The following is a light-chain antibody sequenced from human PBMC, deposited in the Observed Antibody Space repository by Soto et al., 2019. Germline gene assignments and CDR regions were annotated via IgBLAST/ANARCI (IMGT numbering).Light chain of an antibody. J-gene: IGKJ4*01. CDR2: DAS. V-gene: IGKV1-5*01. CDR1: QSISSW. CDR3: QQCNSQAT. Sequence: DIQMTQSPSTLSASVGDRVTITCRASQSISSWLAWYQQKPGKAPKLLIYDASSLESGVPSRFSGSGSGTEFTLTISSLQPDDFATYYCQQCNSQATFGGGTKVEIK.